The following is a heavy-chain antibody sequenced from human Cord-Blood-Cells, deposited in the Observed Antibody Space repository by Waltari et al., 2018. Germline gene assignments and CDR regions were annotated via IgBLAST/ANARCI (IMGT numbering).Heavy chain of an antibody. V-gene: IGHV1-69*01. CDR2: IIPIFGTA. CDR1: GGTFSSYA. J-gene: IGHJ5*02. CDR3: ARVSRGDWSLNWFDP. D-gene: IGHD3-9*01. Sequence: QVQLVQSGAEVKKPGSSVKVSCKASGGTFSSYAISWVRQAPGQGLEWMGGIIPIFGTADDAMKFQGRVTITAEEATSTAYMGLSSLRAEDTAVYYCARVSRGDWSLNWFDPWGQGTLVTVSS.